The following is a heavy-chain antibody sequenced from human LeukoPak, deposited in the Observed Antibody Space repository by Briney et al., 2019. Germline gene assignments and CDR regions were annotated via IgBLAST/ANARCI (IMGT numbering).Heavy chain of an antibody. Sequence: GGSLRLSCAASGFPFSTCALHWVRQAPGKGLEWVAVTSSDGSKEYYADSVKGRFTISTDNSKNTLYLQMNSLRAEDTAVYYCVRECGDSGASACDYWGQGTLVTVSS. CDR3: VRECGDSGASACDY. J-gene: IGHJ4*02. V-gene: IGHV3-30*01. CDR2: TSSDGSKE. CDR1: GFPFSTCA. D-gene: IGHD3-10*01.